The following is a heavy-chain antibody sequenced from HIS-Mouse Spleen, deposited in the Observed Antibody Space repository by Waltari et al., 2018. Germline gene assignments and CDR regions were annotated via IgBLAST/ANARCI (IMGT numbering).Heavy chain of an antibody. D-gene: IGHD6-6*01. CDR2: INHSGST. V-gene: IGHV4-34*01. J-gene: IGHJ4*02. CDR3: YSSSSFDY. CDR1: GGSFSGYY. Sequence: QVQLQQWGAGLLKPSETLSLTCAVYGGSFSGYYWSWSRQPPGKGLGWIGEINHSGSTNYNPSLKSRVTISVDTSKNQFSLKLSSVTAADTCARAGYSSSSFDYWGQGTLVTVSS.